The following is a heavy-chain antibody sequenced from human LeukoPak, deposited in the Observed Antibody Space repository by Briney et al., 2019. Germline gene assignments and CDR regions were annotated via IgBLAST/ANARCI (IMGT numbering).Heavy chain of an antibody. CDR1: GGSISGYY. V-gene: IGHV4-59*01. D-gene: IGHD1-26*01. Sequence: SETLSLTCTVSGGSISGYYWGWIRPPPRKGLEWIGYIHYSGTTNSNPSLKSRVTISVDTSKNQFSLKLSSLTAADTAVYYCARGWQFVGPWGQGTLVTVPS. CDR3: ARGWQFVGP. CDR2: IHYSGTT. J-gene: IGHJ4*02.